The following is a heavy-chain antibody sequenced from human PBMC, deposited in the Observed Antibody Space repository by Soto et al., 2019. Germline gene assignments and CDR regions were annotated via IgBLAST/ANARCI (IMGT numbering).Heavy chain of an antibody. D-gene: IGHD5-18*01. V-gene: IGHV1-18*01. Sequence: EASVKVSCKASGYTFTSYGISWVRQAPGQGLEWMGWISAYNGNTNYAQKLQGRVTMTTDTSTSTAYMELSRLRSDDTAVYYCAREEVDTAMTHYGMDVWGQGTTVTVSS. CDR3: AREEVDTAMTHYGMDV. CDR2: ISAYNGNT. CDR1: GYTFTSYG. J-gene: IGHJ6*02.